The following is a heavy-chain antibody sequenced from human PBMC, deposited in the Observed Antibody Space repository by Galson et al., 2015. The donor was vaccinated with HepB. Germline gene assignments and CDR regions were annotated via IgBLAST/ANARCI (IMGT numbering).Heavy chain of an antibody. V-gene: IGHV4-34*01. Sequence: LSLTCAVYGGSFSGYYWSWIRQPPGKGLEWIGEINHSGSTNYNPSLKSRVTISVDTSKNQFSLKLSSVTAADTAVYYCARGRLPLRYFDWLPLDYWGQGTLVTVSS. D-gene: IGHD3-9*01. J-gene: IGHJ4*02. CDR3: ARGRLPLRYFDWLPLDY. CDR2: INHSGST. CDR1: GGSFSGYY.